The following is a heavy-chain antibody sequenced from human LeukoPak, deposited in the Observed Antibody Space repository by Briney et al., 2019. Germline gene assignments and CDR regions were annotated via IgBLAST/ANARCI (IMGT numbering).Heavy chain of an antibody. CDR3: ARVIYDSSGYYYIVDY. Sequence: SETLSLTCAVYGGSFSGYYWSWIRQPPGKGLEWIGEINHSGSTNYNPSLKSRVTISVDTSKNQFSLKLSSVTAADTAVYYCARVIYDSSGYYYIVDYWGQGTLVTVSS. J-gene: IGHJ4*02. D-gene: IGHD3-22*01. CDR2: INHSGST. V-gene: IGHV4-34*01. CDR1: GGSFSGYY.